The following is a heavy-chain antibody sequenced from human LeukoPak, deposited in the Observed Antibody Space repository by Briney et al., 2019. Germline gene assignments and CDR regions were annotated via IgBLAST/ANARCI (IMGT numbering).Heavy chain of an antibody. CDR3: ARDSAFDI. J-gene: IGHJ3*02. Sequence: PGRSLRLSCAASGFTFSTYGMHWVRQAPGKGLEWVAILSYDGSNKYYTDSVKGRFTISRDNSKNTLYLQMNSLRAEDTAVYYCARDSAFDIWGQGTMVTVSS. CDR2: LSYDGSNK. CDR1: GFTFSTYG. V-gene: IGHV3-30*03.